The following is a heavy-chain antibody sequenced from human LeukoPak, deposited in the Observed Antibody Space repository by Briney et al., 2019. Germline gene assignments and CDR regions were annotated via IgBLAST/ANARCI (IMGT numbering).Heavy chain of an antibody. CDR1: GYTFTYYA. Sequence: ASVTVSCKGSGYTFTYYAMHWVRQPPGPRLEWMGWINAGNGNREYSQKFQGRVTITRDTSASTAYMELSSLRSEDTAVYYCAREKFGSDYWGQGTLVTVSS. V-gene: IGHV1-3*01. D-gene: IGHD3-10*01. CDR3: AREKFGSDY. CDR2: INAGNGNR. J-gene: IGHJ4*02.